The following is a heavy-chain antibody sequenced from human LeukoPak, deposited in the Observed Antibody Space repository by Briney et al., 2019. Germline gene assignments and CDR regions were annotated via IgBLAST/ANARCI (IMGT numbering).Heavy chain of an antibody. J-gene: IGHJ4*02. CDR2: IRSKGYGGTT. CDR1: GFIFGDYV. V-gene: IGHV3-49*04. D-gene: IGHD6-6*01. CDR3: TRVGYSSSYYFDY. Sequence: GRSLRLSCVASGFIFGDYVLNWVRQAPGKGLEGVGFIRSKGYGGTTEYAASVKGRFTISRDDFKSIAYLQMNSLKTEDTAVYYCTRVGYSSSYYFDYWGQGTLVTVSS.